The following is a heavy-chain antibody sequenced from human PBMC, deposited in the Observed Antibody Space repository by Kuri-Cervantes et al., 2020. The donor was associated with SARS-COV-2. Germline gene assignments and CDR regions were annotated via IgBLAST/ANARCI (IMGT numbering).Heavy chain of an antibody. CDR1: GGSISSSSYY. V-gene: IGHV4-39*01. CDR3: ARHPPEYYSLYYFDY. CDR2: IYHSGNT. Sequence: GSLRLSCTVSGGSISSSSYYWGWIRQPPGKGLEWIGYIYHSGNTYYNPSLKSRVTISVDTSKNQFSLKLSSVTAADTAVYYCARHPPEYYSLYYFDYWGQGTLVTVSS. J-gene: IGHJ4*02. D-gene: IGHD3-10*01.